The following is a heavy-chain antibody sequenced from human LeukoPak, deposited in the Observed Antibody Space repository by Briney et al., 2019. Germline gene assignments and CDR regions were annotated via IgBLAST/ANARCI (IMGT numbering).Heavy chain of an antibody. Sequence: ASETLSLTCTVSGGSISSYYWSWIRQPPGKGLDWIGYVYYSGSTNYNPSLKSRVIISVDTSKNQFFLNLISVTAADTAVYYCARGTAQTVNTYAFEMWGQGTMVTVSS. CDR2: VYYSGST. D-gene: IGHD4-17*01. J-gene: IGHJ3*02. CDR1: GGSISSYY. V-gene: IGHV4-59*01. CDR3: ARGTAQTVNTYAFEM.